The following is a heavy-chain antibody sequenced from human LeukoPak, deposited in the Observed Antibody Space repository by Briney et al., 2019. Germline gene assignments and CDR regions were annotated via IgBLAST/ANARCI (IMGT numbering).Heavy chain of an antibody. Sequence: GGPLRLSCAASGFTVSSNYMSWVRQAPGKGLEWVSVIYSGGSTYYADSVKGRFTISRDNSKNTLYLQMNSLRAEDTAVYYCASISPAVAGDFDYWGQGTLVTVSS. CDR3: ASISPAVAGDFDY. J-gene: IGHJ4*02. V-gene: IGHV3-53*01. CDR2: IYSGGST. CDR1: GFTVSSNY. D-gene: IGHD6-19*01.